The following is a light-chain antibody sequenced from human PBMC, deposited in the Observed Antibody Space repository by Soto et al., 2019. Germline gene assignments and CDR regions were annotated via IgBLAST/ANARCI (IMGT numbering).Light chain of an antibody. CDR2: AAS. CDR1: QAIRVD. Sequence: AIQMTQSPSSLSASVGDRVTITCRASQAIRVDLAWYQQKPGKGPKLLIYAASSLHSGVPSRFSGSGYGTDFTLTIRSLQPEDFATYYCQQSYTAPLTFGGGTKVDIK. CDR3: QQSYTAPLT. J-gene: IGKJ4*01. V-gene: IGKV1-6*01.